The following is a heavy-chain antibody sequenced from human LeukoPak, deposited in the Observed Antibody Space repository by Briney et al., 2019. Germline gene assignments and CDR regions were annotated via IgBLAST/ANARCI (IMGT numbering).Heavy chain of an antibody. V-gene: IGHV1-2*02. D-gene: IGHD6-19*01. J-gene: IGHJ5*02. CDR2: INPNSGGT. CDR3: ATTRGIAVARFDP. Sequence: ASVKVSCKASGYTFTGYYMHWVRQAPGQGLEWMGWINPNSGGTNYAQKFQGRVTMTRDTSIGTAYMELSRLRSDDTAVYYCATTRGIAVARFDPWGQGTLVTVSS. CDR1: GYTFTGYY.